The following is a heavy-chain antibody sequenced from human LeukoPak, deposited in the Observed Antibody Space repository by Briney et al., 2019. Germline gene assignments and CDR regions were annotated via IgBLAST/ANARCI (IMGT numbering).Heavy chain of an antibody. CDR1: GFTFSSYA. D-gene: IGHD1-26*01. V-gene: IGHV3-49*04. CDR2: IRRNAYDGTT. J-gene: IGHJ6*02. CDR3: TLVYSPKPYYYYAMDV. Sequence: PGGSLRLSCAASGFTFSSYAMSWVRQAPGKGLEWVGFIRRNAYDGTTEYGASVKGRFTISRADSKSIAYLQMNSLKTEDTAVYYCTLVYSPKPYYYYAMDVWGQGTTVTVSS.